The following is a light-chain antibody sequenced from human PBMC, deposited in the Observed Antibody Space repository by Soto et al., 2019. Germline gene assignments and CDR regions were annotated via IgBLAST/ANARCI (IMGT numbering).Light chain of an antibody. CDR2: DAS. Sequence: EIVLTQSPDTLALSPGERATLSCRASQSVRSVRLAWYQQKRGQAPTLLIFDASSRATGIPERFSGSGSGTDFTLTITRLEPEDFAVYFCQQYDVSPITFGLGTRLEIK. V-gene: IGKV3-20*01. CDR3: QQYDVSPIT. CDR1: QSVRSVR. J-gene: IGKJ5*01.